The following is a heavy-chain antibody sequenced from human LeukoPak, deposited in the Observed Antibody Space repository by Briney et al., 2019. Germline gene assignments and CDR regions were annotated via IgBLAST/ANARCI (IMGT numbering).Heavy chain of an antibody. CDR2: ISSSGSTI. CDR1: GITFSSYS. CDR3: AELGITMIGGV. V-gene: IGHV3-48*04. J-gene: IGHJ6*04. D-gene: IGHD3-10*02. Sequence: GGSLRLSCVASGITFSSYSMNWVRQAPGKGLEWVSYISSSGSTIYYADSVKGRFTISRDNAKNSLYLQMNSLRAEDTAVYYCAELGITMIGGVWGKGTTVTISS.